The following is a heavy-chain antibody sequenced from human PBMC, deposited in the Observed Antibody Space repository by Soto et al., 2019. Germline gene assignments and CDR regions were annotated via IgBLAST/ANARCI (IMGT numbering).Heavy chain of an antibody. D-gene: IGHD3-22*01. CDR1: GYTFTGYY. J-gene: IGHJ2*01. CDR3: ARDPIGYYYDSSGYYGKCYLDL. V-gene: IGHV1-2*02. CDR2: SNPNSGGT. Sequence: ASVKVSCKASGYTFTGYYMHWVRQAPGQGLEWMGWSNPNSGGTNYAQKFQGRVTMTRDTSISTAYMELSRLRSDDTAVYYCARDPIGYYYDSSGYYGKCYLDLWGRGTMVTVSS.